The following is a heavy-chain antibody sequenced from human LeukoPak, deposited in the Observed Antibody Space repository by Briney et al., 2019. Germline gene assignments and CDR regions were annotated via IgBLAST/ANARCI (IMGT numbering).Heavy chain of an antibody. J-gene: IGHJ6*02. V-gene: IGHV4-4*07. CDR2: IYTSGST. CDR1: GGSISSYY. D-gene: IGHD6-13*01. Sequence: PSETLPLTCTVSGGSISSYYWSWIRQPAGKGLEWIGRIYTSGSTNYNPSLKSRVTMSVDTSKNQFSLKLSSVTAADTAVYYCARHFPRYSSSWYNYYYGMDVWGQGTTVTVSS. CDR3: ARHFPRYSSSWYNYYYGMDV.